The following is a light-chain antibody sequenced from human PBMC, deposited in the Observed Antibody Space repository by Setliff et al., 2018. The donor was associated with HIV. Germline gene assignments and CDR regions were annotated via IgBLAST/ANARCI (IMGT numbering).Light chain of an antibody. Sequence: QSVLTQPASVSGSPGQWITISCTGTSSDIGGYKYVSRYQQHPGKAPKLIIYDVTNRPSDISNRFSGSKSGNTASLTISGLQAEDEADYYCSAYASSDTLYVFGTGTKVTVL. CDR2: DVT. CDR3: SAYASSDTLYV. CDR1: SSDIGGYKY. J-gene: IGLJ1*01. V-gene: IGLV2-14*03.